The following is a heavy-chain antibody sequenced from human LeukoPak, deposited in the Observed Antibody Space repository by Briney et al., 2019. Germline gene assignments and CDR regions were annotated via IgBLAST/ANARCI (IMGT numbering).Heavy chain of an antibody. D-gene: IGHD3-9*01. Sequence: GGSLRLSCEASGFTFSTYPMHWVRQAPDKGLEWVAMISHHGSNEYYADSVKRRFTISRHNSKNTLYLQMNNPRVEDTAIYYCARVHDTTGYYHYFDSWGQGTLVTVSS. J-gene: IGHJ4*02. CDR1: GFTFSTYP. CDR3: ARVHDTTGYYHYFDS. CDR2: ISHHGSNE. V-gene: IGHV3-30*14.